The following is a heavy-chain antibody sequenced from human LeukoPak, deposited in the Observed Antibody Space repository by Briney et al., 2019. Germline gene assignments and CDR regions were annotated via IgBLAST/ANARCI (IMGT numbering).Heavy chain of an antibody. CDR2: ISSIVSTI. V-gene: IGHV3-48*03. CDR1: RFTPSRYE. J-gene: IGHJ6*03. Sequence: GALRLSCAASRFTPSRYEMTWVRQAPGQGLGWVSYISSIVSTIYYADSVKGRFTISRDNAKNSLYLQMNSLRVEDTAAYYCARDPYNGAYSEGYYYYFMDVWGKGTTVTDSS. CDR3: ARDPYNGAYSEGYYYYFMDV. D-gene: IGHD1-1*01.